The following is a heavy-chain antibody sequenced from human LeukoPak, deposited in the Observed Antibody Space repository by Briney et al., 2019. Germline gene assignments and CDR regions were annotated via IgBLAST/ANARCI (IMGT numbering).Heavy chain of an antibody. CDR1: GGSISSYY. D-gene: IGHD1-14*01. V-gene: IGHV4-4*07. J-gene: IGHJ3*02. CDR3: ARLHLPAHEGAFDI. CDR2: IYTSGTT. Sequence: SETLSLTCTVSGGSISSYYWSWIRQPAGKGLEWIGRIYTSGTTLYNPSLKSRVTLSVDTSTNQFSLRLTSVTATDTAVYYCARLHLPAHEGAFDIWGRGTMVTVSS.